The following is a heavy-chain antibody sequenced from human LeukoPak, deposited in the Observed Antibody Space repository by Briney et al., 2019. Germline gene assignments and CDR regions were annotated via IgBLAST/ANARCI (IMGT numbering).Heavy chain of an antibody. Sequence: SETLSLTCTVSGGSISSGSYYWSWIRQPAGKGLEWIGRIYTSGSTNYNPSLKSRVTISVDTSKNQFSLKLSSMTAADTAVYYCARRRDITPNWFDPWGQGILVTVSS. V-gene: IGHV4-61*02. CDR2: IYTSGST. J-gene: IGHJ5*01. CDR3: ARRRDITPNWFDP. D-gene: IGHD1-20*01. CDR1: GGSISSGSYY.